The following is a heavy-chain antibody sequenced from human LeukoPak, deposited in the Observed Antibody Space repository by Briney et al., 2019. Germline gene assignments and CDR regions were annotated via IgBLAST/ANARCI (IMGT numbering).Heavy chain of an antibody. CDR2: ISGSGGST. J-gene: IGHJ4*02. D-gene: IGHD2-21*02. CDR1: GFTFSSYA. Sequence: GGSLRLSCAASGFTFSSYAMSWVRQAPGEGLEWVSVISGSGGSTYYADSVKGRFTISRDNSKNTLYLQLNSLSADDTAVYHCAQPGSDRKRSRLPPHYWGQGPLVPVSS. V-gene: IGHV3-23*01. CDR3: AQPGSDRKRSRLPPHY.